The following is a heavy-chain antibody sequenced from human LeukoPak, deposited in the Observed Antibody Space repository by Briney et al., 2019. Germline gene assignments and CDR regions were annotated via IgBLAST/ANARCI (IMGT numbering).Heavy chain of an antibody. Sequence: SETLSLTCAVYGGSFSGYYWSWIRQPPGKGLEWIGEINHSGSTNYNPSLKSRVTISVDTSKNQFSLKLSSVTAADTAVYYCARGHDSLLWFGELLFDYWGQGTLATVSS. CDR3: ARGHDSLLWFGELLFDY. V-gene: IGHV4-34*01. D-gene: IGHD3-10*01. CDR1: GGSFSGYY. CDR2: INHSGST. J-gene: IGHJ4*02.